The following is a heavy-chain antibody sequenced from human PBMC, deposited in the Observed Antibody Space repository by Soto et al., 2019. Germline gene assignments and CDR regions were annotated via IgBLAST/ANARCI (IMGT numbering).Heavy chain of an antibody. D-gene: IGHD3-9*01. CDR2: ISAYNGHT. J-gene: IGHJ4*02. CDR3: ARVDLEGRYCDHFYD. CDR1: GYTFTSYR. Sequence: ASVKVSCKASGYTFTSYRISWVRQAPGQGLEWMGWISAYNGHTNYAQKLQGRVTMTTDTSTSTAYMELRSLRSDDTAVYYCARVDLEGRYCDHFYDSGQRTPVTVSA. V-gene: IGHV1-18*01.